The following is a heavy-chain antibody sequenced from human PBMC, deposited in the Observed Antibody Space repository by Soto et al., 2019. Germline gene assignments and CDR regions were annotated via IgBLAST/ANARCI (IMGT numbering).Heavy chain of an antibody. CDR2: IYYSGST. CDR1: GGSISSYY. CDR3: ARARGGSCYGGCYYGMDV. V-gene: IGHV4-59*01. Sequence: PSETLSLTCTVSGGSISSYYWSWIRQPPGKGLEWIGYIYYSGSTNYNPSLKSRVTISVDTSKNQFSLKLSSVTAADTAVYYCARARGGSCYGGCYYGMDVWGQGTTVTVS. J-gene: IGHJ6*02. D-gene: IGHD2-15*01.